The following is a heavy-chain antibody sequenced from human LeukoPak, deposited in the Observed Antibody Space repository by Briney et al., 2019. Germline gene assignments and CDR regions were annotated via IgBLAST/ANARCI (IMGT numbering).Heavy chain of an antibody. CDR1: GFTFSSYG. V-gene: IGHV3-30*18. CDR3: AKDFAGPYWGLDY. Sequence: PGGSLRLSCAASGFTFSSYGMHWVRQAPGKGLEWVAVISYDGSNKYYADSVKGRFTISRDNSKNTLYLQMNSLRAEDTAVYYCAKDFAGPYWGLDYWGQGTLVTVSS. J-gene: IGHJ4*02. CDR2: ISYDGSNK. D-gene: IGHD7-27*01.